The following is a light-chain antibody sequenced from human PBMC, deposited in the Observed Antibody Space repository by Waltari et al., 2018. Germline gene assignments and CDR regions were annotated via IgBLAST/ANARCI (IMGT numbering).Light chain of an antibody. J-gene: IGLJ1*01. V-gene: IGLV2-23*02. CDR2: EVS. CDR3: CSYAGSSTLWV. CDR1: SSDVGSYNL. Sequence: QSALTQPASVSGSPGPSITISCTGTSSDVGSYNLVSWYQQHPGKAPKLMIYEVSKRPAGVSKRFSGSKSGNTASLTISGLQAEDEAGYYCCSYAGSSTLWVFGTGTKVTVL.